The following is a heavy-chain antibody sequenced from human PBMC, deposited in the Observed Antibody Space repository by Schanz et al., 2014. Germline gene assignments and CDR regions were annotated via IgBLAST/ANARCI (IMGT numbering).Heavy chain of an antibody. CDR2: ISASGGST. J-gene: IGHJ6*02. D-gene: IGHD2-15*01. Sequence: DVQLLESGGGLVQPGGSLRLSCAASGFTFSSYAMSWVRQAPGKGLEWVSTISASGGSTYYADSVKGRFTISRDNSKNILYLQMNSLRAKDTAVYYCAKARRKSNCSGGRCFHYSYYGMDVWGQGTTVTVSS. V-gene: IGHV3-23*01. CDR3: AKARRKSNCSGGRCFHYSYYGMDV. CDR1: GFTFSSYA.